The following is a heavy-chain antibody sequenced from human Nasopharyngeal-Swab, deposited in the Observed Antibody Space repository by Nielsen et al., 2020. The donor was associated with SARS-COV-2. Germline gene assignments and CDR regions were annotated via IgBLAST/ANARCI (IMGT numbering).Heavy chain of an antibody. V-gene: IGHV3-30*03. D-gene: IGHD4-17*01. CDR1: GFTFSSYG. CDR3: ARSVGDYGDLYFDY. J-gene: IGHJ4*02. CDR2: ISYDGSNK. Sequence: GGSLRLSCAASGFTFSSYGMHWVRQAPGKGLEWVAVISYDGSNKYYADSVKGRFTISRDNSKNTLYLQMNGLRAGDTAVYYCARSVGDYGDLYFDYWGQGTLVTVSS.